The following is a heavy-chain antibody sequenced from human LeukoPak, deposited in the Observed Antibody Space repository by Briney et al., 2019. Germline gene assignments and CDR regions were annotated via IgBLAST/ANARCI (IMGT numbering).Heavy chain of an antibody. CDR1: GYSISSGYY. CDR3: ARDRGAMIVVVTHFDY. J-gene: IGHJ4*02. V-gene: IGHV4-38-2*02. Sequence: SETLSLTCTVSGYSISSGYYWGWIRQPPGKGLEWIGSIYHSGSTYYNPSLKSRVTISVDTSKNQFSLKLSSVTAADTAVYYCARDRGAMIVVVTHFDYWGQGALVTVSS. D-gene: IGHD3-22*01. CDR2: IYHSGST.